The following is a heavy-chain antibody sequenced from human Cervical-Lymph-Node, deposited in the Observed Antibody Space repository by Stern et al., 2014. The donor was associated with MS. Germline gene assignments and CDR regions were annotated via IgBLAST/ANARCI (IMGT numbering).Heavy chain of an antibody. CDR2: INPRSGRT. Sequence: VQLVQSGAEVKKPGASVQVSCKASGYTFTEYYVHWVRQAPGQGLEWMGLINPRSGRTKNAQKFQGRVTMTGDTSISTVYMELRALRSDDSAVYYCARRLGGYGDYYYGLDVWGQGSKVIVSS. D-gene: IGHD4-17*01. CDR1: GYTFTEYY. V-gene: IGHV1-2*02. J-gene: IGHJ6*02. CDR3: ARRLGGYGDYYYGLDV.